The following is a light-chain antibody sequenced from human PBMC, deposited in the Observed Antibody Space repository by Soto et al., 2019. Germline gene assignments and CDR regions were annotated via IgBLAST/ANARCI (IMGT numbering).Light chain of an antibody. CDR1: QSVRSNS. J-gene: IGKJ4*01. Sequence: EIVLTQSPDTLSLSPGERATLSCRASQSVRSNSLAWYQQKPGQAPRFLIYDASSRATGIPDRFSGSGSGTDVTLTISRLEPEDFAVYYCQQYGSTPLTFGGGTKVDIK. V-gene: IGKV3-20*01. CDR3: QQYGSTPLT. CDR2: DAS.